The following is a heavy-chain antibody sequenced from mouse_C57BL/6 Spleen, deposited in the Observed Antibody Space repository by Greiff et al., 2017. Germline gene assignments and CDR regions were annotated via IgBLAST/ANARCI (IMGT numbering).Heavy chain of an antibody. CDR2: LNPNNGGP. V-gene: IGHV1-26*01. D-gene: IGHD1-1*01. CDR1: GYTFTDYY. CDR3: ARSLYYYGSSRYAMDY. Sequence: VPLQQSGPELVQPGASVKISCKASGYTFTDYYMNWVKPSHGKSLEWIGDLNPNNGGPSSNQQFKGKATLTVDKSSSTAYMELRSLTSEDSAVYYCARSLYYYGSSRYAMDYWGQGTSVTVSS. J-gene: IGHJ4*01.